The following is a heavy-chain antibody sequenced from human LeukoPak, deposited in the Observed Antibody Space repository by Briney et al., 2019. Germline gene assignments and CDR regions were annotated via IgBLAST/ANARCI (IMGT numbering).Heavy chain of an antibody. J-gene: IGHJ4*02. Sequence: GGSLRLSCVASGLSFSYLGMNWVRLAPGKGLEWVSGVSPPGGGTYYADSVKGRFTISRDDSRNTLSLQMNSLRVEDTAVYYCARDLAWGAFDYWGQGILVAVSS. D-gene: IGHD7-27*01. V-gene: IGHV3-23*01. CDR1: GLSFSYLG. CDR2: VSPPGGGT. CDR3: ARDLAWGAFDY.